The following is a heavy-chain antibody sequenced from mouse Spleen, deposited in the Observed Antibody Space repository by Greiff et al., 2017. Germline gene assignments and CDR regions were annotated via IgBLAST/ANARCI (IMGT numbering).Heavy chain of an antibody. V-gene: IGHV5-9-1*01. J-gene: IGHJ3*01. CDR1: GFTFSSYA. D-gene: IGHD2-4*01. CDR2: ISSGGSYT. CDR3: ARQTMTTTGFAY. Sequence: DVMLVESGGGLVKPGGSLKLSCAASGFTFSSYAMSWVRQTPEKRLEWVATISSGGSYTYYPDSVKGRFTISRDNAKNTLYLQMSSLRSEDTAMYYCARQTMTTTGFAYWGQGTLVTVSA.